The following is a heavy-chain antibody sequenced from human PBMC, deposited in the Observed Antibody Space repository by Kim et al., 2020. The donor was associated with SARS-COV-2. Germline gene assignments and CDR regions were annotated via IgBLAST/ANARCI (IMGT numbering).Heavy chain of an antibody. CDR3: AKDLGWDYNWNYGYYYYGMDV. V-gene: IGHV3-23*01. J-gene: IGHJ6*02. CDR1: GFTFSSYA. D-gene: IGHD1-7*01. Sequence: GGSLRLSCAASGFTFSSYAMSWVRQAPGKGLEWVSAISGSGGSTYYADSVKGRFTISRDNSKNTLYLQMNSLRAEDTAVYYCAKDLGWDYNWNYGYYYYGMDVWGQGTTVTVSS. CDR2: ISGSGGST.